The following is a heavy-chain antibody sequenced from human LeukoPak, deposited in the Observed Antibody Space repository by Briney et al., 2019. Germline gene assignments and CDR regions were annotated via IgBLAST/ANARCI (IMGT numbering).Heavy chain of an antibody. V-gene: IGHV4-59*08. Sequence: PSETLSLTCTVSGGSISSYYWSWIRQPPGKGLEWIGYIYYSGSTNYNPSLKSRVTISVDTSKNQFSLKPSSVTAADTAVYYCARHRPRYSSSWYSLVGYYYYGMDVWGQGTTVTVSS. CDR3: ARHRPRYSSSWYSLVGYYYYGMDV. CDR2: IYYSGST. D-gene: IGHD6-13*01. CDR1: GGSISSYY. J-gene: IGHJ6*02.